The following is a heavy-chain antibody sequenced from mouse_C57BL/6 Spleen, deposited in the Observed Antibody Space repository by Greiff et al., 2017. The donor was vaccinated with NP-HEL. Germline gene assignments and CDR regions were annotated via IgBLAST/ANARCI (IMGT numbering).Heavy chain of an antibody. J-gene: IGHJ2*01. D-gene: IGHD3-2*02. CDR2: IDPSDSET. Sequence: QVQLQQPGAELVRPGSSVKLSCKASGYTFTSYWMHWVKQRPIQGLEWIGNIDPSDSETHYNQKFKDKATLTVDKSSSTAYMQLSSLTSEDSAVYYCARAKTAQALYYFDYWGQGTTLTVSS. V-gene: IGHV1-52*01. CDR1: GYTFTSYW. CDR3: ARAKTAQALYYFDY.